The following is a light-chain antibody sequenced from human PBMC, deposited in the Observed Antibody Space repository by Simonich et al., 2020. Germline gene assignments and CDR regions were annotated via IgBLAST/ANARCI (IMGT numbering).Light chain of an antibody. CDR3: QQYYSTSWT. Sequence: EIVMTQSPATLSVSPGERATPSCRASQSVSSNLAWYQQKPGQAPRLLIYGASTRATGIPARFSGSGSGTEFTLTISSLQAEDVAVYYCQQYYSTSWTFGQGTKVEIK. V-gene: IGKV3-15*01. CDR2: GAS. CDR1: QSVSSN. J-gene: IGKJ1*01.